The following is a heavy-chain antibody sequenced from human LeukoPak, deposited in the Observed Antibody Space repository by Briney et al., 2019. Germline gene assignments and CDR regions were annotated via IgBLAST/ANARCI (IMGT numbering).Heavy chain of an antibody. CDR2: ISSSSSYI. J-gene: IGHJ5*02. CDR3: ARVGPTYCGGDCYL. D-gene: IGHD2-21*02. CDR1: GFTFSSYS. Sequence: GGSLRLSCAASGFTFSSYSMNWVRQAPGKGLEWVSSISSSSSYIYYADSVKGRFTISRDNAKNSLYLQMNSLRAEDTAVYYCARVGPTYCGGDCYLWGQGTLVTVSS. V-gene: IGHV3-21*01.